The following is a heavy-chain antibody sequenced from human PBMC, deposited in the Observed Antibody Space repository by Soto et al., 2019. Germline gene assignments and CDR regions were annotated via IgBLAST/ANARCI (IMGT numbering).Heavy chain of an antibody. J-gene: IGHJ1*01. CDR1: GFTFNDYI. CDR3: TGGYCTGGTCYSGYFQH. V-gene: IGHV3-73*02. D-gene: IGHD2-15*01. CDR2: IRSKPNDYAT. Sequence: EVKLVHSGAGLARPGGTLNLTCAASGFTFNDYISHWVRQAPGDGKQWIDGIRSKPNDYATTFFASVKGRFTISRDDSRNTAYLQMSDLKTEDTAVYYCTGGYCTGGTCYSGYFQHWGQGALGTVFS.